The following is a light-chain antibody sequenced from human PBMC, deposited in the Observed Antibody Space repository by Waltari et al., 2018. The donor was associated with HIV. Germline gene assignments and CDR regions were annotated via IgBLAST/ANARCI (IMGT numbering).Light chain of an antibody. Sequence: QSVPTQPPPASGTPGQGVTISCSGSTSNIEYNYVYWYQQVPGTAPNLLIYKNDQWPAGVPDRFSASKSGTSASLVISGLRSEDEADYYCAAWDDRLSGRVFGTGTRVTVL. V-gene: IGLV1-47*01. CDR3: AAWDDRLSGRV. CDR1: TSNIEYNY. CDR2: KND. J-gene: IGLJ1*01.